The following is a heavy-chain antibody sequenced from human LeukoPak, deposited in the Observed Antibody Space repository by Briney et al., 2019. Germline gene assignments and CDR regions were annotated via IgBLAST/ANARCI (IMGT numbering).Heavy chain of an antibody. CDR1: GGSFSGYY. CDR3: ASQGHHGKIVGTTLSYFYMDV. J-gene: IGHJ6*03. CDR2: INHSGST. V-gene: IGHV4-34*01. Sequence: SETLSLTCAVYGGSFSGYYWSWIRQPPGKGLERIGEINHSGSTNYNPSLKSRVTISVDTSKNQFSLKLSSVTAADTAFYYCASQGHHGKIVGTTLSYFYMDVWGKGTTVTVSS. D-gene: IGHD1-26*01.